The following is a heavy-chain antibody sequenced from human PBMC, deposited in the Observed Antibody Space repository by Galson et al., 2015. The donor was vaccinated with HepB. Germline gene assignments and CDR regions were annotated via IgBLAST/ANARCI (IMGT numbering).Heavy chain of an antibody. D-gene: IGHD3-9*01. V-gene: IGHV3-23*01. CDR1: GFTFSSYA. Sequence: SLRLSCAASGFTFSSYAMSWVRQAPGKGLEWVSAISGSGGSTYYADPVKGRFTISRDNSKNTLYLQMNSLRAEDTAVYYCTFYDILTGYYNGGMDVWGQGTTVTVSS. J-gene: IGHJ6*02. CDR3: TFYDILTGYYNGGMDV. CDR2: ISGSGGST.